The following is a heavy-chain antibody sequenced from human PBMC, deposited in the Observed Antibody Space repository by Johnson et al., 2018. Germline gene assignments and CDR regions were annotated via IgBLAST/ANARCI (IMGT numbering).Heavy chain of an antibody. J-gene: IGHJ3*02. CDR3: ASLRRRGGYYLDDAFDI. CDR1: GFTFSSYS. V-gene: IGHV3-48*01. CDR2: ISSISSTI. D-gene: IGHD3-22*01. Sequence: VQLVESGGGLVQPGGSLRLSCAASGFTFSSYSMNWVRQAPGKGLEWVSYISSISSTIYYADSVKDRFTISRDNAKNSLYLQMNSLRAEDTAVYYCASLRRRGGYYLDDAFDIWGQGTMVTVSS.